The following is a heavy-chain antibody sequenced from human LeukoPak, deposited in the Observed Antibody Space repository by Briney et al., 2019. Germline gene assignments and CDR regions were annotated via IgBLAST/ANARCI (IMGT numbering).Heavy chain of an antibody. CDR2: VHTSGST. V-gene: IGHV4-61*02. CDR1: GGSLSSGGYY. J-gene: IGHJ4*02. D-gene: IGHD3-22*01. CDR3: ARDSSGYYYPSDY. Sequence: PSETLSLTCSVSGGSLSSGGYYWSWIRQPAGKGLEWLGRVHTSGSTNYNPSLKSRVTISVDTSKNQFSLKLSSVTAADTAVYYCARDSSGYYYPSDYWGQGTLVTVSS.